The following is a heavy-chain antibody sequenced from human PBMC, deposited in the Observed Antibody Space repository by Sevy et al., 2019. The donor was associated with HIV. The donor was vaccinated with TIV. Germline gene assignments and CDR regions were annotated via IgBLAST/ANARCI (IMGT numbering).Heavy chain of an antibody. CDR2: FDPEDDET. CDR3: ATTKDYYENSGDPFDY. CDR1: GYTLSGLS. Sequence: ASVKVSCKVSGYTLSGLSMHWVRQAPGKGLEWVASFDPEDDETIYAQKFQGGVTMTEDTSTDTAYIELRSLRSEDTAVYYCATTKDYYENSGDPFDYWGQGTLVTVSS. J-gene: IGHJ4*02. V-gene: IGHV1-24*01. D-gene: IGHD3-22*01.